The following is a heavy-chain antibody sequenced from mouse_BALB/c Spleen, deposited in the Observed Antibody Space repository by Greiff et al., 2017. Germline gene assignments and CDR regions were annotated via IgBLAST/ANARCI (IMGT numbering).Heavy chain of an antibody. CDR2: INPYNDGT. D-gene: IGHD1-1*01. V-gene: IGHV1-14*01. CDR3: ARPPIPYGAMDY. J-gene: IGHJ4*01. CDR1: GYTFTSYV. Sequence: VQLQQSGPELVKPGASVKMSCKASGYTFTSYVMHWVKQKPGQGLEWIGYINPYNDGTKYNEKFKSKATLTVDKSSSTAYMQLSSLTSEDSAVYYCARPPIPYGAMDYWGQGTSVTVSS.